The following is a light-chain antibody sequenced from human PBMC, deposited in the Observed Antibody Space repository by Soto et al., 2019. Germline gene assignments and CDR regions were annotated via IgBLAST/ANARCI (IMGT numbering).Light chain of an antibody. J-gene: IGLJ1*01. Sequence: QSVLTQPPSVSEAPGQRVTISCTGSSSNIGAGYEAHWYQQVPGTAPKLLIYENNNRPSGVPDRFSGSKSGTSASLAITGLQAEDEAEYSCQSYDSSLSGNVFGTGTKVTVL. CDR1: SSNIGAGYE. CDR3: QSYDSSLSGNV. V-gene: IGLV1-40*01. CDR2: ENN.